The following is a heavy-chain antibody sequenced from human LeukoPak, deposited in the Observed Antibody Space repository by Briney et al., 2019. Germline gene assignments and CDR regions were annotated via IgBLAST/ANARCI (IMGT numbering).Heavy chain of an antibody. V-gene: IGHV1-46*01. CDR1: GYSLTAYY. CDR3: ARSFAGTTGGY. D-gene: IGHD3-10*01. CDR2: VNPSGGTT. Sequence: GASVKVSCKASGYSLTAYYLHWVRQAPGQGLAWMGMVNPSGGTTTYAQNFQGRVTMTRDTSTSTVYMELSSLTSGDTAVYFCARSFAGTTGGYWGQGTLVIVSS. J-gene: IGHJ4*02.